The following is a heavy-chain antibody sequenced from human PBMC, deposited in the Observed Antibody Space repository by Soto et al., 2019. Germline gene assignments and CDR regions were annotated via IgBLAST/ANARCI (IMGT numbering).Heavy chain of an antibody. CDR1: GYTFTSYY. CDR2: IDPTGGTT. D-gene: IGHD6-19*01. CDR3: ARVAWYENSGTLDY. J-gene: IGHJ4*02. V-gene: IGHV1-46*01. Sequence: VQLVQSGAEVKKPGASVNVSCKASGYTFTSYYLHWVRQAPGQGLEWMGLIDPTGGTTAYAQNFQGIVTMTRDTSTSTVYMELSSLIYEDTAVYYCARVAWYENSGTLDYWGQGTLVTVSS.